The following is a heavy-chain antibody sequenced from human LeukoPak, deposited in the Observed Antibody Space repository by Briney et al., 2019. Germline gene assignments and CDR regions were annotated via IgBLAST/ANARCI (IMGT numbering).Heavy chain of an antibody. CDR3: ARGGRVPAAYYYYYGMDV. CDR2: IYYSGST. Sequence: SDTLSLTCTVSGGSISSTSYYWGWIRQPPGKGLEWIGYIYYSGSTNYNPSLKSRVTISVDTSKNQFSLKLSSVTAADTAVYYCARGGRVPAAYYYYYGMDVWGQGTTVTVSS. V-gene: IGHV4-61*05. J-gene: IGHJ6*02. CDR1: GGSISSTSYY. D-gene: IGHD2-2*01.